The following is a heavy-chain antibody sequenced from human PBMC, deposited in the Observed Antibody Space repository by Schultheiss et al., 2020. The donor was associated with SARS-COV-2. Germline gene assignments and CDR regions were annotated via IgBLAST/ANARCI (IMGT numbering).Heavy chain of an antibody. CDR2: ISWNSGSI. V-gene: IGHV3-9*03. D-gene: IGHD1-26*01. J-gene: IGHJ4*02. Sequence: GGSLRLSCAASGFTFDDYAMHWVRQAPGKGLEWVSGISWNSGSIGYADSVKGRFTISRDNSKNTLYLQMGSLRAEDMAVYYCARDGATGQAAHYFDYWGQGTLVTVSS. CDR3: ARDGATGQAAHYFDY. CDR1: GFTFDDYA.